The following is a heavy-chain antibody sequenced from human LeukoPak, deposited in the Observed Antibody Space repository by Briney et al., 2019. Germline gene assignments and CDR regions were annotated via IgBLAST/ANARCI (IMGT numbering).Heavy chain of an antibody. CDR3: ARGGGYAWDY. V-gene: IGHV3-21*01. D-gene: IGHD5-12*01. CDR2: ISSSSSYI. Sequence: GGSLRLSCAASGFSFSSYSINWVRQAPGKGLEWVSSISSSSSYIYYADSVKGRFTISRDNAKNSLYLQMSSLRADDTAVYYCARGGGYAWDYWGQGTLVTVSS. J-gene: IGHJ4*02. CDR1: GFSFSSYS.